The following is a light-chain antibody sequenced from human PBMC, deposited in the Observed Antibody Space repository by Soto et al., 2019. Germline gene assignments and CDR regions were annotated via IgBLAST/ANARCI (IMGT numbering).Light chain of an antibody. CDR1: SSDVGIYNY. V-gene: IGLV2-14*01. Sequence: QSALPQPASVSGSPGQSIAISCTGSSSDVGIYNYVSWYQQHPGKVPKLIIYEVTNRPSGVSNRFSGSKSGNTASLTISGLQAEDEADYYCSSYAGSSNVFGTGTKVTVL. CDR2: EVT. CDR3: SSYAGSSNV. J-gene: IGLJ1*01.